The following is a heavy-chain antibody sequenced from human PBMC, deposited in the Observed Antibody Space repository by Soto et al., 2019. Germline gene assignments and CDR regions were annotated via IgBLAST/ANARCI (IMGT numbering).Heavy chain of an antibody. CDR3: TRGRVVVRYYYFLLYPGAPPEDWFDP. V-gene: IGHV3-49*03. Sequence: PGGSLRLSCTASGFTLGDSSMSWFRQAPGKGLEWVGCIRSKPYGGTTEYAASVKGRFTISRDDSKSIAYLQMNSLKTEDTAVYYCTRGRVVVRYYYFLLYPGAPPEDWFDPWGQGTLVTVSS. CDR1: GFTLGDSS. D-gene: IGHD3-9*01. CDR2: IRSKPYGGTT. J-gene: IGHJ5*02.